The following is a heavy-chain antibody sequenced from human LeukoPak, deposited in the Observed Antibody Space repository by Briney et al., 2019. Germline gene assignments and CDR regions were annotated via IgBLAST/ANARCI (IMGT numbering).Heavy chain of an antibody. J-gene: IGHJ4*02. CDR3: ARGSDTAAGLY. CDR2: INHSGST. CDR1: GGSFSGYY. V-gene: IGHV4-34*01. D-gene: IGHD6-13*01. Sequence: SETLSLTCAVYGGSFSGYYWSWIRQPPGKGLEWIGEINHSGSTNYNPSLKSRVSISVRSSKNQFSLKVSSVTAADTAVYYCARGSDTAAGLYWGQGTLVTVSS.